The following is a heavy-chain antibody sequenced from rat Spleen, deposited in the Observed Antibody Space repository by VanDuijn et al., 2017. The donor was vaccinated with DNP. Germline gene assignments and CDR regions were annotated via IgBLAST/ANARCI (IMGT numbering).Heavy chain of an antibody. CDR3: AGGTHWYFDF. J-gene: IGHJ1*01. CDR1: GFSLTSYH. D-gene: IGHD4-3*01. Sequence: QVQLKESGPGLVQPSQTLSLTCTVSGFSLTSYHVSWVRQPPGKGLEWMGGMSDNGNTDYNSALKSRLSISRDTSKSQVFLKVNSLHTNDTAIYFCAGGTHWYFDFWGPGTMVTVSS. V-gene: IGHV2-13*01. CDR2: MSDNGNT.